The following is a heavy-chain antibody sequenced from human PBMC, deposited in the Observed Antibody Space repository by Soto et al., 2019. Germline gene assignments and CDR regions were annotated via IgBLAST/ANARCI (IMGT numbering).Heavy chain of an antibody. Sequence: ASVKVSCKASGYTFTGYYIHWVRQAPGQGLEWMGWVNPNSGGTNYAQKFQGWVTMTRDTSISTAYMELSRLRSDDTAVYYCVTSRVSIAVAGETEYYFDYWGQGTLVTVSS. CDR2: VNPNSGGT. J-gene: IGHJ4*02. D-gene: IGHD6-19*01. CDR1: GYTFTGYY. CDR3: VTSRVSIAVAGETEYYFDY. V-gene: IGHV1-2*04.